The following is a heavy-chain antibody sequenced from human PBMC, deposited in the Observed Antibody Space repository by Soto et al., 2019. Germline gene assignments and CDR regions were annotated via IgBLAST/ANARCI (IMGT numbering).Heavy chain of an antibody. J-gene: IGHJ5*02. CDR2: IKEDGSDK. Sequence: EVYLVESGGGLVQPGGSLRLSCEASGFMFSNYWMNWVRQAPGKGLQWVANIKEDGSDKSYVDSVKGRFTISRDNAKKSLYLQMNRLGVDDTAVYYCGGASGYGDAVDPWGQGTLVIVSS. CDR1: GFMFSNYW. CDR3: GGASGYGDAVDP. D-gene: IGHD4-17*01. V-gene: IGHV3-7*03.